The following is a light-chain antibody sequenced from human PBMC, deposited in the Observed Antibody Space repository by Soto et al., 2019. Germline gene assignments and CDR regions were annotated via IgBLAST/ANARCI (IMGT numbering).Light chain of an antibody. J-gene: IGLJ1*01. CDR3: AEWDDRVSGYV. V-gene: IGLV1-47*02. Sequence: QSVLTQPPSTSGTPGQRVTISCSGSSSNIGSSYVFWFQHLPGTAPKLLMYNNNQRPSGVPDRVSASKSGTSASLAISGLRSEDEADYDCAEWDDRVSGYVFRSGTKVTV. CDR1: SSNIGSSY. CDR2: NNN.